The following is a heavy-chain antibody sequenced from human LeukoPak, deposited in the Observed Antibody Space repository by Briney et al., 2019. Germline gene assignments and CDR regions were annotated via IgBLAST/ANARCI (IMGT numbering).Heavy chain of an antibody. CDR2: IYYSGNT. CDR3: ARQPALTRSHFDY. CDR1: GGSISTSAYY. J-gene: IGHJ4*02. V-gene: IGHV4-39*01. Sequence: SETLSLTCIVSGGSISTSAYYWGWIRQPPGEGLQWIGSIYYSGNTYYNSSLKSRVTISVDTSTSQSSLRLSSVTAADTAVYYCARQPALTRSHFDYWGQGTLVTVSS.